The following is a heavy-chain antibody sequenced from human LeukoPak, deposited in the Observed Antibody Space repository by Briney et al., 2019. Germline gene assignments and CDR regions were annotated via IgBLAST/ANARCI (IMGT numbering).Heavy chain of an antibody. V-gene: IGHV4-34*01. CDR3: ARLQDYVWGSYRYTELYY. Sequence: SETLSLTCAVYGGSFSGYYWSWIRQPPGKGLEWIGEINHSGSTNYNPSLKSRVTISVDTSKNQFSLKLSSVTAADTAVYYCARLQDYVWGSYRYTELYYCGQGPLVTVSS. CDR2: INHSGST. CDR1: GGSFSGYY. J-gene: IGHJ4*02. D-gene: IGHD3-16*02.